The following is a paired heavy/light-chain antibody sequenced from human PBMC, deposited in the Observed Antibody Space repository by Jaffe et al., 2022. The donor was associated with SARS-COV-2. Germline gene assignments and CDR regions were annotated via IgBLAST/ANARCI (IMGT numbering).Heavy chain of an antibody. D-gene: IGHD2-15*01. CDR3: ASGGYYYYGMDV. CDR2: INGGNGNT. V-gene: IGHV1-3*01. CDR1: GYTFTSYS. J-gene: IGHJ6*02. Sequence: QVQLVQSGAEVKKPGASVKVSCKTSGYTFTSYSMHWVRQAPGQRFEWMGSINGGNGNTKYSQKFQGRVTITRDTSASTGYMELSSLRSEDTAVYYCASGGYYYYGMDVWGQGTTVTVSS.
Light chain of an antibody. CDR2: KDT. V-gene: IGLV3-25*03. Sequence: SFELTQPPSVSVSPGQTARITCSADALPKQHGHWYQQKPGQAPVLLIYKDTERPSRIPERFSGSSSGTTVTLTIGGVQAEDEADYYCQSTDSSGAYVVFGGGTKLTVL. CDR1: ALPKQH. CDR3: QSTDSSGAYVV. J-gene: IGLJ2*01.